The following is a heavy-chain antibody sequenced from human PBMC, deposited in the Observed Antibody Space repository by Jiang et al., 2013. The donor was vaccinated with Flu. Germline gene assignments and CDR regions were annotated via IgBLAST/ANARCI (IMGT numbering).Heavy chain of an antibody. V-gene: IGHV3-30*18. J-gene: IGHJ4*02. CDR2: ISYDGSNK. D-gene: IGHD1-26*01. CDR1: GFTFSSYG. CDR3: AKDGIVGARRKYYFDY. Sequence: GRSLRLSCAASGFTFSSYGMHWVRQAPGKGLEWVAVISYDGSNKYYADSVKGRFTISRDNSKNTLYLQMNSLRAEDTAVYYCAKDGIVGARRKYYFDYWGQGTLVTVSS.